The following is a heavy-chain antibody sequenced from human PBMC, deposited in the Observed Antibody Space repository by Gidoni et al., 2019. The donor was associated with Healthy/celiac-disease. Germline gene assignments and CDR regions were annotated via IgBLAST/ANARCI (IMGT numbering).Heavy chain of an antibody. CDR1: GFPFSDYY. V-gene: IGHV3-11*06. Sequence: QVQLVESGGGLVKPGGSLRLSCAASGFPFSDYYMSWIRQAPGKGLEWVSYISSSSSYTNYADSVKGRFTISRDNAKNSLYLQMNSLRAEDTAVYYCARDAGIAVAGGAFDIWGQGTMVTVSS. CDR2: ISSSSSYT. J-gene: IGHJ3*02. D-gene: IGHD6-19*01. CDR3: ARDAGIAVAGGAFDI.